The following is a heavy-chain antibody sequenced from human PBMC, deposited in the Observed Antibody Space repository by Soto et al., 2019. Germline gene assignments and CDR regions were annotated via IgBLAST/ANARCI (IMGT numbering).Heavy chain of an antibody. J-gene: IGHJ4*02. CDR3: ARRWGTSFDF. CDR2: IYYSGST. Sequence: SETLSLTCTVSGGSISSYYWSWIRQPPGKGLEWIGYIYYSGSTNYNPSLKSRVTISVDTSKNQFSLKLSSVTSADTAVYFCARRWGTSFDFWGQGTLVTVS. D-gene: IGHD7-27*01. CDR1: GGSISSYY. V-gene: IGHV4-59*01.